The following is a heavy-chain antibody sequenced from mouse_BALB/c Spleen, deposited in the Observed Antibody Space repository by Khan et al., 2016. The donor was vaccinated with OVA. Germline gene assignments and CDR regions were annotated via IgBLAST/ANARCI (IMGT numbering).Heavy chain of an antibody. J-gene: IGHJ3*01. CDR3: GEMAPEGAY. Sequence: EVQLVESGPDLVKPSQSLSLTCAVTGYSITSGYSWHWIRPFQGNKLEWMGYIHYSGNTNYTPSLKSRISITRDKSKNQFFLQLNSVTTEDTATYYGGEMAPEGAYWGQGTLVTVSA. CDR1: GYSITSGYS. CDR2: IHYSGNT. V-gene: IGHV3-1*02. D-gene: IGHD2-3*01.